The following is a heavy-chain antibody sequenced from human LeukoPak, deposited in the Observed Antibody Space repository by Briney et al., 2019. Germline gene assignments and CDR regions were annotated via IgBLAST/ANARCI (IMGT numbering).Heavy chain of an antibody. D-gene: IGHD4-17*01. CDR3: ARHLYGVGLDY. V-gene: IGHV3-66*04. CDR2: IYSGGST. Sequence: PGGSLRLSCAASGFTVSSNYMSWVRQAPGKGLEWVSVIYSGGSTYYADSVRGRFTISRDNSKNTLYLQMNSLRAEGMAVYYCARHLYGVGLDYWGQGTLVTVSS. J-gene: IGHJ4*02. CDR1: GFTVSSNY.